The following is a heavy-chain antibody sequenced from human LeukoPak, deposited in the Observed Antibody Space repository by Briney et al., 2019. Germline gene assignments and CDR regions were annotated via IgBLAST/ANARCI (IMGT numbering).Heavy chain of an antibody. J-gene: IGHJ4*02. CDR3: AKDPKSAVAEEMDYFDY. V-gene: IGHV3-30*18. D-gene: IGHD6-19*01. CDR2: ISYDGSNK. CDR1: GFTFSSYG. Sequence: PGGSLRLSCAASGFTFSSYGVHWVRQAPGKGLEWVAVISYDGSNKYYADSVKGRFTISRDNSKNTLYLQMNSLRAEDTAVYYCAKDPKSAVAEEMDYFDYWGQGTLVTVSS.